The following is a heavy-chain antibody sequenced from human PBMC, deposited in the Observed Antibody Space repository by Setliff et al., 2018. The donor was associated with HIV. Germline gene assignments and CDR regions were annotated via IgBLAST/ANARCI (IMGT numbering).Heavy chain of an antibody. CDR1: GFTFTSYW. D-gene: IGHD3-16*01. CDR3: VRGKRYAYTSGGLDV. Sequence: LRLSCAASGFTFTSYWMIWVRQAPGKGLEWVANINQDGNEKNYVDSVKGRFTISRDNAKNSLYLQMNSLGVEDTAIYFCVRGKRYAYTSGGLDVWGQGTTVTVSS. CDR2: INQDGNEK. V-gene: IGHV3-7*01. J-gene: IGHJ6*02.